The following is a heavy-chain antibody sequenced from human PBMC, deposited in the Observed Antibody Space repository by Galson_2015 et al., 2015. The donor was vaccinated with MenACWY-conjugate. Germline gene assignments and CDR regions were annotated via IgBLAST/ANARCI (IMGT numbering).Heavy chain of an antibody. D-gene: IGHD1-1*01. Sequence: SLRLSCAASGFTFSNAWMSWVRQAPGKGLEWVGRIKSKTDGGTTDYAAPVKGRFTISRDDSKNTLYLQMNSLKTEDTAVYYCTTDPGTPSSVGYLDYWGQGTLVTVSS. CDR2: IKSKTDGGTT. J-gene: IGHJ4*02. CDR3: TTDPGTPSSVGYLDY. CDR1: GFTFSNAW. V-gene: IGHV3-15*01.